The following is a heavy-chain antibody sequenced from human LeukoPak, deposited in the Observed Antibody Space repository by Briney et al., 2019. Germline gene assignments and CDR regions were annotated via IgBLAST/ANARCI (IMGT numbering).Heavy chain of an antibody. CDR1: GFTFSSYA. J-gene: IGHJ4*02. Sequence: GASLRLSCEASGFTFSSYAMNWVRQAPGKGLEWVSGISGSSASTYYADSVKGRFTISGDNSKNTLFLQMNSLRAEDTAVYYCAKAYYDFWSGYFDYWGQGTLVTVSS. V-gene: IGHV3-23*01. D-gene: IGHD3-3*01. CDR3: AKAYYDFWSGYFDY. CDR2: ISGSSAST.